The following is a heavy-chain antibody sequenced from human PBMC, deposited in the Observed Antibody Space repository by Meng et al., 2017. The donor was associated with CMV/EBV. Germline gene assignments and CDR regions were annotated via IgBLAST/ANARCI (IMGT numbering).Heavy chain of an antibody. D-gene: IGHD2-2*01. J-gene: IGHJ6*02. CDR2: INHSGSN. Sequence: SETLSLTCAVYGGSFSGYYWSWIRQPPGKGLEWIGEINHSGSNNYNPSLKSRVTISVDTSKNQFSLKLSSVTAADTAVYYCARGEWSRGQYQLQIARYYYGMDVWGQGTTVTVSS. CDR3: ARGEWSRGQYQLQIARYYYGMDV. V-gene: IGHV4-34*01. CDR1: GGSFSGYY.